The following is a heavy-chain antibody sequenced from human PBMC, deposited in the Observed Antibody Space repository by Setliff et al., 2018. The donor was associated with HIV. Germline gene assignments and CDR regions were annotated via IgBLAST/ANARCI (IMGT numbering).Heavy chain of an antibody. Sequence: SVKVSCKASGFTFTSSAMQWVRQARGQRLEWIGWIVVGSGNTNYAQKFQERVSITRDTSASTIYMELNSLRSEDTALYYCARDREAGDWYFDLWGRGTLVTVSS. D-gene: IGHD6-13*01. CDR1: GFTFTSSA. J-gene: IGHJ2*01. V-gene: IGHV1-58*02. CDR2: IVVGSGNT. CDR3: ARDREAGDWYFDL.